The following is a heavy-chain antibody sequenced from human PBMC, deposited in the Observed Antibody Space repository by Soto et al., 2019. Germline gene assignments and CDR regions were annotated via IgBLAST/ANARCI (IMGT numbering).Heavy chain of an antibody. CDR2: ISYDGSNK. Sequence: PGGSLRLSCAASGFTFSSYAMHWVRQAPGKGLEWVAVISYDGSNKYYADSVKGRFTISRDNSKNTLYLQMNSLRAEDTAVYYCAKDSASKNYYYYSGMDVWGHGTTVTVSS. V-gene: IGHV3-30*18. CDR1: GFTFSSYA. J-gene: IGHJ6*02. CDR3: AKDSASKNYYYYSGMDV.